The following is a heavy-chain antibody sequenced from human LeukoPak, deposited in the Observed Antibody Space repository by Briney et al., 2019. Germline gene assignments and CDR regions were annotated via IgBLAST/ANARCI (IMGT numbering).Heavy chain of an antibody. CDR3: ARNKGSGYYRAFDY. Sequence: ASVKVSCKSSGYTFTGNYMHWVRQAPGQGLEWMGWINPNSGDTKYAQNFQGRVTMTRDTSITTTYMELSSLRSDDTAVYYCARNKGSGYYRAFDYWGQGTLVTVSS. CDR2: INPNSGDT. V-gene: IGHV1-2*02. D-gene: IGHD3-3*01. CDR1: GYTFTGNY. J-gene: IGHJ4*02.